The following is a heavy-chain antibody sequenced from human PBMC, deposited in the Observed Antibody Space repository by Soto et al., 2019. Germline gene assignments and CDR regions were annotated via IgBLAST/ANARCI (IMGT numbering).Heavy chain of an antibody. D-gene: IGHD3-10*01. CDR1: GGSISSGGYY. Sequence: SETLSLTCTVSGGSISSGGYYWGWIRQHPGKGLEWIGYIYYSGSTYYNPSLKSRVTISVDASKNQFSLKLSSVTAADTAVYYCARNPGEPPVYYGMDVWGQGTTVTVSS. CDR3: ARNPGEPPVYYGMDV. CDR2: IYYSGST. J-gene: IGHJ6*02. V-gene: IGHV4-31*03.